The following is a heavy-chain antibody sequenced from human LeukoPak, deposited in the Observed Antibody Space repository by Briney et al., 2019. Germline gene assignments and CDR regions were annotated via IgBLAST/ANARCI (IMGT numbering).Heavy chain of an antibody. CDR1: GFTFSSYW. CDR3: ARVSSLRDYDFWSGYPWVDYYYYGMDV. J-gene: IGHJ6*02. V-gene: IGHV3-74*01. Sequence: PGGSLRLSCAASGFTFSSYWMHWVRQAPGKGLVWVSRINSDGSSTSYADSVKGRFTISRDNAKNTLYLQMNSLRAEDTAVYYCARVSSLRDYDFWSGYPWVDYYYYGMDVWGQGTTVTVSS. CDR2: INSDGSST. D-gene: IGHD3-3*01.